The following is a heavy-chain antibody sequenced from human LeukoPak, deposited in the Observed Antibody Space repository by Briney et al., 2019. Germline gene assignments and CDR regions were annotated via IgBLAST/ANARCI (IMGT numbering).Heavy chain of an antibody. CDR2: IYYSGST. V-gene: IGHV4-59*01. CDR3: AREDYYDISGHDFDVFDI. CDR1: GVSISSYC. J-gene: IGHJ3*02. Sequence: PSETLSLTCTVSGVSISSYCWSWIRQPPGKGLEWIGYIYYSGSTNYHPSLKSRVTISVDTSKNQFSLKLSSVTAADTAVYYCAREDYYDISGHDFDVFDIWGQGTMVTVSS. D-gene: IGHD3-22*01.